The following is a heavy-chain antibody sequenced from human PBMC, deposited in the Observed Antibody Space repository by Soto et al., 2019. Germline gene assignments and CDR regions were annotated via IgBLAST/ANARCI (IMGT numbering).Heavy chain of an antibody. CDR2: ISYDGSNK. D-gene: IGHD5-18*01. CDR3: ARDLVPDSWITAINAAFDI. Sequence: PGGSLRLSCAASGFTFSSYAMHWVRQAPGKGLEWVAVISYDGSNKYYADSVKGRFTISRDNSKNTLYLQMNSLRAEDTAVYYCARDLVPDSWITAINAAFDIWGQGTMVTVS. CDR1: GFTFSSYA. V-gene: IGHV3-30-3*01. J-gene: IGHJ3*02.